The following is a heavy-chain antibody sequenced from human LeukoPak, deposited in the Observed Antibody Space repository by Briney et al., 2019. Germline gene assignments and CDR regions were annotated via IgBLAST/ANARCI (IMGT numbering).Heavy chain of an antibody. D-gene: IGHD6-19*01. J-gene: IGHJ5*02. Sequence: ASVKVSCKASGYTFTSYYMHWVRQAPGQELEWMGIINPSGGSTSYAQKFQGRVTMTRDTSTSTVYMELSSLRSEDTAVYYCARVASASSGWYRDWFDPWGQGTLVTVSS. CDR2: INPSGGST. V-gene: IGHV1-46*01. CDR1: GYTFTSYY. CDR3: ARVASASSGWYRDWFDP.